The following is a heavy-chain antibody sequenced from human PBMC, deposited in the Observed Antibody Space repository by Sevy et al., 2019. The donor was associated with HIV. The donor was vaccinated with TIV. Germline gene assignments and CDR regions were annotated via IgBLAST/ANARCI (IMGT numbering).Heavy chain of an antibody. CDR2: IYYNGHI. V-gene: IGHV4-59*08. CDR3: AGENAWGRGYS. D-gene: IGHD1-26*01. J-gene: IGHJ4*02. Sequence: SETLSLTCTASGGSFTSLYWNWIRQPPGKGLEWIANIYYNGHINYNPSLKSRVTLSLETSKNQFSLRLSSVTAADTAMYYYAGENAWGRGYSWGQGTLVTVSS. CDR1: GGSFTSLY.